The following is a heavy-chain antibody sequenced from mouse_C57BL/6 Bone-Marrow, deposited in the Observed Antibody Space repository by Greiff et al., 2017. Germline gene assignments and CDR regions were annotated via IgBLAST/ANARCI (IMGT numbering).Heavy chain of an antibody. CDR3: ARDGSSLDWFAY. D-gene: IGHD1-1*01. J-gene: IGHJ3*01. CDR2: IDPSDSYT. Sequence: QVQLQQPGAELVMPGASVKLSCKASGYTFTSYWMHWVKQRPGQGLEWIGEIDPSDSYTNYNQKFKGKSTLTVDKSSSTAYMQLSSLTSEDSAVYYCARDGSSLDWFAYGGQGTLVTVSA. CDR1: GYTFTSYW. V-gene: IGHV1-69*01.